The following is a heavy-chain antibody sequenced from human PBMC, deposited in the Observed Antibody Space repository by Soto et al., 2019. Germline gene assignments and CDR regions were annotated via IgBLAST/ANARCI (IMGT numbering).Heavy chain of an antibody. CDR1: GFTFSSYA. Sequence: PGGSLRLSCSASGFTFSSYAMHWVRQAPGKGLEYVSAISSNGGSTYYADSVKGRFTISRDNSKNTLYLQMSSLRAEDTAVYYCVNRYSSSWYYSYYYGMDVWGQGTTVTVSS. D-gene: IGHD6-13*01. J-gene: IGHJ6*02. CDR3: VNRYSSSWYYSYYYGMDV. CDR2: ISSNGGST. V-gene: IGHV3-64D*08.